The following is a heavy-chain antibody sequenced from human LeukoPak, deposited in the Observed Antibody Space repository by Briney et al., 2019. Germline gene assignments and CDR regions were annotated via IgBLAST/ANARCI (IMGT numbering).Heavy chain of an antibody. D-gene: IGHD2-15*01. CDR3: ARADYTGGSCYSSIGTGAFDI. V-gene: IGHV3-7*01. J-gene: IGHJ3*02. CDR1: GFPLSDHW. CDR2: IKQDGSEK. Sequence: GGSLRLSCAASGFPLSDHWMSWVRQAPGKGLEWVANIKQDGSEKYSVDSVKGRFTISRDNAKNSMFLQMNSLRAEDTAVYYCARADYTGGSCYSSIGTGAFDIWGQGTMVTVSS.